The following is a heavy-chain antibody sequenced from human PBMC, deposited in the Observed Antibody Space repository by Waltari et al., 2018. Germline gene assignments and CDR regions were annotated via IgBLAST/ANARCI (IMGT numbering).Heavy chain of an antibody. D-gene: IGHD4-17*01. CDR2: TTNSKTYI. J-gene: IGHJ4*02. Sequence: EVQLVESGGGLVKPGGSLRLSCAASGFTISSFGMSWVRQAPGKGLELVPSTTNSKTYIYYADSGKGRFTVSIDNAKNSLYLQMNSLRADDTAVYFCARALTTPNDYWGQGTLVTVSS. CDR1: GFTISSFG. CDR3: ARALTTPNDY. V-gene: IGHV3-21*03.